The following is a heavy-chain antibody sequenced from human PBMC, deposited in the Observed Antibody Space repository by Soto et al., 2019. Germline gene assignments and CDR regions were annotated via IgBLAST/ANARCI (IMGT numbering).Heavy chain of an antibody. J-gene: IGHJ4*02. V-gene: IGHV3-74*01. CDR3: ARLLSGYHYGRF. Sequence: GGSLRLSCAASWFIFSSYLMHCVRQVPWEGLVWVSGINGDGSSTSYADSVQGRFIISRDNAKNTLYLEMNGLRAEDTAVYFCARLLSGYHYGRFWGQG. CDR2: INGDGSST. D-gene: IGHD3-22*01. CDR1: WFIFSSYL.